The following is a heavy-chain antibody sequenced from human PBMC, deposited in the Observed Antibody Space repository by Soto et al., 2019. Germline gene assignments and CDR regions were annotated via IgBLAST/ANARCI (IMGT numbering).Heavy chain of an antibody. Sequence: KGSCKFSGYSYTDYHIHWVRQAPGQGLEWLGRINPKSGGTSTAQKFQGWVTMTTDTSISTASMELTRLTSDDTAIYYCARGDSTDCSNGVCSFFYNHDMDVWGQGTTVTVSS. CDR3: ARGDSTDCSNGVCSFFYNHDMDV. CDR2: INPKSGGT. D-gene: IGHD2-8*01. CDR1: GYSYTDYH. J-gene: IGHJ6*02. V-gene: IGHV1-2*04.